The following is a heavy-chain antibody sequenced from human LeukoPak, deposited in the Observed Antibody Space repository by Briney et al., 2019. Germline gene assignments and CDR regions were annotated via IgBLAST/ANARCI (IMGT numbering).Heavy chain of an antibody. Sequence: GGSLRLSCAASGFTFSNYWMTWVRQAPGKGLEWVSAISGSGDSTYYGDSVKGRFTISRDNSKNTLYLQMNSLRAEDTAVYYCAKTRPLDSSSWSHGDYWGQGTLVTVSS. CDR2: ISGSGDST. CDR1: GFTFSNYW. J-gene: IGHJ4*02. V-gene: IGHV3-23*01. CDR3: AKTRPLDSSSWSHGDY. D-gene: IGHD6-13*01.